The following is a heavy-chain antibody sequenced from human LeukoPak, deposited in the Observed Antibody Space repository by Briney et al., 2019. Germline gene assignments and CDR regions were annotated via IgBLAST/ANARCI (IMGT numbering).Heavy chain of an antibody. J-gene: IGHJ4*02. V-gene: IGHV3-7*01. CDR3: ARGAYERRAFWNN. CDR2: IKQEGSEM. CDR1: GFTFSRYW. D-gene: IGHD1/OR15-1a*01. Sequence: GGSLRLSCAASGFTFSRYWMTWVRQAPGKGLEWLANIKQEGSEMYYVDSVKGRFTISRDKDKNTVYLQTNSLRVEDTALYYCARGAYERRAFWNNWGQGTLVTVSS.